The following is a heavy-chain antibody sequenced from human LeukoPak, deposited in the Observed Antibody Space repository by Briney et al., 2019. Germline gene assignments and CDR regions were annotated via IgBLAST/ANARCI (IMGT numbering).Heavy chain of an antibody. CDR3: ARGRGMDV. V-gene: IGHV3-7*01. CDR1: GFTFSGNW. Sequence: GGSLRLSCAASGFTFSGNWMTWVRQAPGKGLEWVANIKQDGSENSYLDSVKGRFTISRDNAKNSLYLQMNSLRAEDTAVYYCARGRGMDVWGKGTTVTVS. CDR2: IKQDGSEN. J-gene: IGHJ6*04.